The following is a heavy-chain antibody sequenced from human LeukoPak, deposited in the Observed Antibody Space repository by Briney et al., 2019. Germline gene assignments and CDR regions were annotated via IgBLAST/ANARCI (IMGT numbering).Heavy chain of an antibody. J-gene: IGHJ4*02. Sequence: GGSLRLSCAASGYTFTSYSMHWVRQAPGKGLEWVAVISYDIYSKYYADSVRGRFTISRDNSENTLYLQMNSLRGEDTAVYYCARDAWSVRSYFDYWGQGTLVTVSS. CDR3: ARDAWSVRSYFDY. CDR1: GYTFTSYS. D-gene: IGHD2-8*01. V-gene: IGHV3-30*04. CDR2: ISYDIYSK.